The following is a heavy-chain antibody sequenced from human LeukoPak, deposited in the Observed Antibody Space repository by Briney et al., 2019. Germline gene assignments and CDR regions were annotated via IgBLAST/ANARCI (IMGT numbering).Heavy chain of an antibody. CDR3: AREGPWEEGIVY. J-gene: IGHJ4*02. D-gene: IGHD1-26*01. Sequence: PRGSLRLSCATSGFTFNSYWMHWVRQAPGKGLIWVSRINYDGTSTDYADSVKGRFTISRDNAKNTLYLQMNSLRVEDTAVYYCAREGPWEEGIVYWGQGSLVTVSP. V-gene: IGHV3-74*01. CDR2: INYDGTST. CDR1: GFTFNSYW.